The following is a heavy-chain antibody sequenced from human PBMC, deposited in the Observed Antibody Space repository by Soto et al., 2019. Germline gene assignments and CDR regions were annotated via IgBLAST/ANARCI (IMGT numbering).Heavy chain of an antibody. J-gene: IGHJ5*02. CDR3: ARSRITIFGVVTTFDP. CDR1: GGTFSSYT. Sequence: SVKVSCKASGGTFSSYTISWVRQAPGQGLEWMGRIIPILGIANYAQKFQGRVTITADKSTSTAYMELSSLRSDDTAVYYCARSRITIFGVVTTFDPWGQGTLVTVSS. V-gene: IGHV1-69*02. D-gene: IGHD3-3*01. CDR2: IIPILGIA.